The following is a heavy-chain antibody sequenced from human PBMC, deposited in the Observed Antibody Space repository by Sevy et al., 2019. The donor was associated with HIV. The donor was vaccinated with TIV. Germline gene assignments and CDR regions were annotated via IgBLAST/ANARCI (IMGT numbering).Heavy chain of an antibody. D-gene: IGHD2-15*01. J-gene: IGHJ5*02. CDR1: GFTFRNYW. CDR2: INPDASGR. V-gene: IGHV3-74*01. Sequence: GGSLRLSCTATGFTFRNYWMHWVRQAPGKGLVRVSHINPDASGRDYADSVKGRFTISRDNAKNTLYLQMNSLRVDDTAVYYCARDGGGHHPFRFDPWGQGTLVIVSS. CDR3: ARDGGGHHPFRFDP.